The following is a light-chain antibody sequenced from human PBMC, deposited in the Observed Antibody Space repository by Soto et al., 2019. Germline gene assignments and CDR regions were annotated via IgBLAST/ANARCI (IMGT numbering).Light chain of an antibody. Sequence: DIQMTQFPSTLSASVGDTVTITCRASQRISTWLAWYQQKPGKAPKILIYDASDLETGVPSRFSGSGSGTEFTLTINNLQPDDFATYYCQQYKSYWMFGQGTKV. V-gene: IGKV1-5*01. J-gene: IGKJ1*01. CDR3: QQYKSYWM. CDR1: QRISTW. CDR2: DAS.